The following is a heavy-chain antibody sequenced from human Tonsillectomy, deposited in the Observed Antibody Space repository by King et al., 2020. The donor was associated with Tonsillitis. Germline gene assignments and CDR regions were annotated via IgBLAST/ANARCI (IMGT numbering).Heavy chain of an antibody. Sequence: VQLQESGPGLVKPSETLSLTCTVSGGSISSYYWSWIRQPPGKGLEWIGYIYYSGSTNYNPSLKSRVTISVDTSKNQFSLKLSSVTAADTAVYYCARDNYSGSGSSRYFDHWGQGTLVTVSS. CDR1: GGSISSYY. J-gene: IGHJ4*02. V-gene: IGHV4-59*01. CDR3: ARDNYSGSGSSRYFDH. D-gene: IGHD3-10*01. CDR2: IYYSGST.